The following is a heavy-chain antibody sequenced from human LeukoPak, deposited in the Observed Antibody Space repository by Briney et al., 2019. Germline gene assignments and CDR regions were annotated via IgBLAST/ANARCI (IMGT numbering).Heavy chain of an antibody. CDR1: GFTYSDYW. J-gene: IGHJ4*02. CDR3: ARVQNFGDYVFDY. V-gene: IGHV3-7*01. Sequence: GGSLRLSCAASGFTYSDYWMSWVRQAPGKGLEWVAFINHDGSQKSYLDSVEGRLAVSRDNDKNSVSLQMKSLRPEDTAVYYCARVQNFGDYVFDYWGQGTLVTVSS. CDR2: INHDGSQK. D-gene: IGHD3-16*01.